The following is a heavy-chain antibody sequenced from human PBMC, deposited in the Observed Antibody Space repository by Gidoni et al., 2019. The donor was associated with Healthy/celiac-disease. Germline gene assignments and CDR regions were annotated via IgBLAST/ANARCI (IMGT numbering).Heavy chain of an antibody. CDR1: GGPFGSYA. CDR2: VIPILGIP. CDR3: AYSYYYAGSGYYSY. V-gene: IGHV1-69*09. D-gene: IGHD3-22*01. J-gene: IGHJ4*02. Sequence: QVQLVQSGAEVKKPGSSVKVSCKASGGPFGSYAITWVRQAPGQGLEWMGRVIPILGIPNSAQKFQGRVTITADKSTSTAYMELSSLRSEDTAVYYCAYSYYYAGSGYYSYWGQGTLVAVSS.